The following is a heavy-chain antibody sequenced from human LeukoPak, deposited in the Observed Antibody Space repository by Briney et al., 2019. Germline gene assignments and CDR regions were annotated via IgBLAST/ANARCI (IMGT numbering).Heavy chain of an antibody. CDR1: GFTFSSYW. J-gene: IGHJ4*02. V-gene: IGHV3-7*01. CDR2: IKQDGSEK. Sequence: GGSLRLSCAASGFTFSSYWMSWVRQAPGKGLEWVANIKQDGSEKYYVDSVKGRFTISRDNAKNSLYLQMNSLRAEDTAVYYCASENYDSASAYWGQGTLVTVSS. CDR3: ASENYDSASAY. D-gene: IGHD3-3*01.